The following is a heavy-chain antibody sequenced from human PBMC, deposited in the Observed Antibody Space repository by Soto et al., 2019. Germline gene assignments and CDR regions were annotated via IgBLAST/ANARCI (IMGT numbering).Heavy chain of an antibody. Sequence: PGGSLRLSCAASGFGFSAFSINWVRQAPGKGLEWLSSISSSGDYIYYADSVKGRFTISRDKAKNSVFLQMDSLRADDTAIYFCARDSNNPQQGMDVWGHGTAVTVSS. V-gene: IGHV3-21*01. CDR1: GFGFSAFS. CDR3: ARDSNNPQQGMDV. CDR2: ISSSGDYI. J-gene: IGHJ6*02. D-gene: IGHD4-4*01.